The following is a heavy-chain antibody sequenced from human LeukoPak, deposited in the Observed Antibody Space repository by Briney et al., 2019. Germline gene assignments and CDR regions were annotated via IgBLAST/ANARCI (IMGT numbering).Heavy chain of an antibody. Sequence: SVKVSCKASGGTFSSYAISWVRQAPGQGLEWMGGIIPIFGTANYAQKFQGRVTITADESTSTAYMELSSLRSEDTAVYYCARDYKGYYRFPCCFDLWGRGTLVTVSS. CDR1: GGTFSSYA. CDR3: ARDYKGYYRFPCCFDL. D-gene: IGHD3-16*01. CDR2: IIPIFGTA. V-gene: IGHV1-69*13. J-gene: IGHJ2*01.